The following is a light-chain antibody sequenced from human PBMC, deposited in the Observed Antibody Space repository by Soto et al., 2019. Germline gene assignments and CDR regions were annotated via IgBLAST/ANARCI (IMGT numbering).Light chain of an antibody. CDR3: CSYAGSSYV. Sequence: QSALTQPASVSGSPGRSITISCTGSSSDVGTYNLVSWYQQHPGEAPKIMIYEVTKRPSGVSNRFSGSKSGNTASLTISGLQAEDEADYYCCSYAGSSYVFGTGTKLTVL. CDR1: SSDVGTYNL. V-gene: IGLV2-23*02. CDR2: EVT. J-gene: IGLJ1*01.